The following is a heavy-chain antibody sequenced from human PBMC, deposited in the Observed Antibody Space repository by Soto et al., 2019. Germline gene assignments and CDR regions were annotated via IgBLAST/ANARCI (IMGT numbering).Heavy chain of an antibody. J-gene: IGHJ3*02. CDR3: ARLPVVVVAGGAFDI. CDR2: ISSSSSTI. V-gene: IGHV3-48*01. CDR1: GFTFSTYS. D-gene: IGHD2-15*01. Sequence: EVQLVESGGGLVQPGGSLRLSCVASGFTFSTYSMNWVRQAPGKGLEWVSYISSSSSTIYYADSVKGRFTISRDNAKNSLYLQMNSLRAEDTAVYYCARLPVVVVAGGAFDIWGQGTMVTVSS.